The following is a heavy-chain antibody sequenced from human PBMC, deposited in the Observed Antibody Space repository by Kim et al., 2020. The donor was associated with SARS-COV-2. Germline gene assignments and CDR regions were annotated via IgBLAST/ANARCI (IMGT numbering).Heavy chain of an antibody. Sequence: SETLSLTCTVSGGSISSSSYYWGWIRQPPGKGLEWIGSIYYSGSTYYNPSLKSRVTISVDTSKNQFSLKLSSVTAADTAVYYCACYIVVVPAAHYYYGMDVWVQGTTVTVSS. D-gene: IGHD2-2*01. CDR1: GGSISSSSYY. J-gene: IGHJ6*02. CDR3: ACYIVVVPAAHYYYGMDV. CDR2: IYYSGST. V-gene: IGHV4-39*01.